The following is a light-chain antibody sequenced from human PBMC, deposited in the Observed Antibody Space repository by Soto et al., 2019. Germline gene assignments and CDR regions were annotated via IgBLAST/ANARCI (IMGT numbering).Light chain of an antibody. CDR2: AAS. CDR1: QSISDY. V-gene: IGKV1-39*01. Sequence: DIRMTQSPLSLSASVGDRVTITCRAGQSISDYVNWYQQKPGKAPKLLIFAASSLPSGVPSRFSGSGSGTDFTLAISSVSPEDYATYHCQQSHSVPFTFGPGTKVHIE. CDR3: QQSHSVPFT. J-gene: IGKJ3*01.